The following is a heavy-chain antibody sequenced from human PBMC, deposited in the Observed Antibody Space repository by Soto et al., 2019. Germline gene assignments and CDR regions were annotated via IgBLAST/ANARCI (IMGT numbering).Heavy chain of an antibody. CDR2: INPSGGYT. D-gene: IGHD2-21*01. Sequence: ASVKVSCKASGYTFTGYYMHWVRQAPGQGLEWLGIINPSGGYTTYAQRFLGRVTMTSDTSTSTVHMELGSLTSEDTAVYYCARGGGIVVGACLYDHWGQGTLVTVSS. V-gene: IGHV1-46*03. CDR3: ARGGGIVVGACLYDH. CDR1: GYTFTGYY. J-gene: IGHJ4*02.